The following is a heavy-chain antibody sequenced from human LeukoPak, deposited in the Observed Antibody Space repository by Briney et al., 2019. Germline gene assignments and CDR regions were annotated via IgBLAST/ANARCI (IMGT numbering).Heavy chain of an antibody. CDR3: ARLRFDFWSGYTHPYFDY. Sequence: SQTLSLTCTVSGGSINSGNYYWTWIRQPPGKGLEWIGCIYYSGSTYYNPSLKSRVTISIDTSKNQFSLKLSSVAATDTAVYFCARLRFDFWSGYTHPYFDYWGQGTLVTVSS. CDR1: GGSINSGNYY. CDR2: IYYSGST. V-gene: IGHV4-30-4*08. J-gene: IGHJ4*02. D-gene: IGHD3-3*01.